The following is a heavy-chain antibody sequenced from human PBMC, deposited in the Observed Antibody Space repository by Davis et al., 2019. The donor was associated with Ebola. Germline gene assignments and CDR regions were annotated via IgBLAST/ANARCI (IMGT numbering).Heavy chain of an antibody. J-gene: IGHJ4*02. D-gene: IGHD6-19*01. Sequence: MPSETPSLTCTVSGGSISSSSYYWGWIRQPPGKGLEWIGSIYYSGSTYYNPSLKSRVTISVDTSKNQFSLKLSSVTAADTAVYYCARVGIAVAGTFDYWGQGTLVTVSS. V-gene: IGHV4-39*07. CDR3: ARVGIAVAGTFDY. CDR2: IYYSGST. CDR1: GGSISSSSYY.